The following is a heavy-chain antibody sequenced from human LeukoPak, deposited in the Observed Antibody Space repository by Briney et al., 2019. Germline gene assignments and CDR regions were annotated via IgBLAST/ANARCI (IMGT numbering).Heavy chain of an antibody. Sequence: GGSLRLSCAASGFTFSSYGMHWVRQAPGKGLEWVAVISYDGSNKYYADSVKGRFTISRDNSKNTLYLQMNSLRAEDTAVYYCAKGVYYGDYVFDYWGQGTLVTVSS. V-gene: IGHV3-30*18. J-gene: IGHJ4*02. D-gene: IGHD4-17*01. CDR2: ISYDGSNK. CDR3: AKGVYYGDYVFDY. CDR1: GFTFSSYG.